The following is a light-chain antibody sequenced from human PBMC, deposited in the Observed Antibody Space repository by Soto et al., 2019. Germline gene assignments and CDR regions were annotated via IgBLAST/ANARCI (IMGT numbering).Light chain of an antibody. J-gene: IGKJ5*01. CDR1: QSLVYSNGKTY. CDR3: MQGLQLPIT. Sequence: DIVMTQSPVSLSVTPGQSASISRKSSQSLVYSNGKTYLYWYLQKPGQPPQLLIYEASNRFSGAPHRFSGSGSGTDFTLEISRVEAEDVGVYYCMQGLQLPITFAQGTRLDIE. V-gene: IGKV2D-29*01. CDR2: EAS.